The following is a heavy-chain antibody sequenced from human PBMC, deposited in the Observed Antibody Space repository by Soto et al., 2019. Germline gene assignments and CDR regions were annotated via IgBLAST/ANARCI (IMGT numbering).Heavy chain of an antibody. D-gene: IGHD2-2*01. V-gene: IGHV1-3*01. Sequence: ASVKVSCKASGYTFTSYAMHWVRQAPGQRLEWMGWINAGNGNTKYSQKFQGRVTITRDTSASTAYMELSSLRSEDTAVYYCARVKPRYCSSTSCYAGYYYYGMDVWGQGTKVTFSS. CDR3: ARVKPRYCSSTSCYAGYYYYGMDV. CDR1: GYTFTSYA. CDR2: INAGNGNT. J-gene: IGHJ6*02.